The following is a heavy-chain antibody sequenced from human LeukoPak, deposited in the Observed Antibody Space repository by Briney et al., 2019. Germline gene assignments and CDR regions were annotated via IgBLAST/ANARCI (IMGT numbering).Heavy chain of an antibody. CDR3: TGELAGTTVHY. CDR2: IYYSGST. Sequence: SETLSLTCTVSGGSISSSSYYWGWIRQPPGKGLEWIGSIYYSGSTYYSPSRKSRVTISVDTSKNQFSLKLSSVTAADTAIYFCTGELAGTTVHYWGQGTLVTISS. V-gene: IGHV4-39*07. CDR1: GGSISSSSYY. D-gene: IGHD1-7*01. J-gene: IGHJ4*02.